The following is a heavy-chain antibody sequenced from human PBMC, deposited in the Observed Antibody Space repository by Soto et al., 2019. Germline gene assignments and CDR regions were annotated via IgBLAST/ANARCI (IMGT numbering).Heavy chain of an antibody. Sequence: ASVKVSCKASGCTFTSYDINWVRQATGQGLEWMGWMNPNSGNTGYAQKFQGRVTMTRNTSISTAYMELSSLRSEDTAVYYCARVHTLERRPGAGYWGQGTLVTVSS. D-gene: IGHD1-1*01. CDR3: ARVHTLERRPGAGY. CDR2: MNPNSGNT. J-gene: IGHJ4*02. V-gene: IGHV1-8*01. CDR1: GCTFTSYD.